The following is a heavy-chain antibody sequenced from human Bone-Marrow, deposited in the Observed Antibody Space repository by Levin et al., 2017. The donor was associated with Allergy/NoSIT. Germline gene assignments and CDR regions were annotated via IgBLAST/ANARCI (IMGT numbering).Heavy chain of an antibody. J-gene: IGHJ4*02. D-gene: IGHD2-15*01. Sequence: SETLSLTCAVSGGSISTGGFTWNWIRQHPGKGLEWIGYIEYTGTTSYNPSLKSRVSMSVDTSRNQFSLKVTSVTAADTAVYYCARTGGYCSGGKCDSFDYWGQGSLVTVSS. V-gene: IGHV4-31*11. CDR1: GGSISTGGFT. CDR2: IEYTGTT. CDR3: ARTGGYCSGGKCDSFDY.